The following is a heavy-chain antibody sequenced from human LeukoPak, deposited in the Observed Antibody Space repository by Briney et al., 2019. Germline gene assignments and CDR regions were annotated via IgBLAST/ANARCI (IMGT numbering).Heavy chain of an antibody. CDR2: INHSGST. Sequence: PSETLSLTCAVYGGSFSGYYWSWIRQPPGKGLEWIGEINHSGSTSYNPSLKSRVTMSVDTSKSQFSLRLSSVTAADTAVYYCARDPADSSGWYGDYWGQGTLVTVSS. V-gene: IGHV4-34*01. J-gene: IGHJ4*02. D-gene: IGHD6-19*01. CDR1: GGSFSGYY. CDR3: ARDPADSSGWYGDY.